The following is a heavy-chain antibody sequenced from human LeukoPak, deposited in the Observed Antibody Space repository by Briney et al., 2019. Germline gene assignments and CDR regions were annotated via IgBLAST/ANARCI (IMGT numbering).Heavy chain of an antibody. J-gene: IGHJ4*02. Sequence: PGGSLRLSCAASGFTLSSYAMHWVRQAPGKGLEWVAVISYDGNNKYYADSVKGRFTISRDNSKNTLYLHVNSPRPEDTAVYYCARDPLKYSSGYYPDYWGQGTLVTVSS. CDR1: GFTLSSYA. V-gene: IGHV3-30-3*01. D-gene: IGHD6-19*01. CDR2: ISYDGNNK. CDR3: ARDPLKYSSGYYPDY.